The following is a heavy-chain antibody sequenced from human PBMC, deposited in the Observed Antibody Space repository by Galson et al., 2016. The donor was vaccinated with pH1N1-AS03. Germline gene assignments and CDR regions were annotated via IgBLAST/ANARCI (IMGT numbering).Heavy chain of an antibody. CDR3: ARWDVIAEAGAGFDF. Sequence: SLRLSCAASGFTFDNYAIHWVRQAPGKGLEWVAGISWDRGRIGYADSVKGRFTISRDNAQNSLFLQMNRLRAEDTAFYYCARWDVIAEAGAGFDFWGQGTLVTVSS. V-gene: IGHV3-9*01. D-gene: IGHD6-19*01. CDR1: GFTFDNYA. J-gene: IGHJ4*02. CDR2: ISWDRGRI.